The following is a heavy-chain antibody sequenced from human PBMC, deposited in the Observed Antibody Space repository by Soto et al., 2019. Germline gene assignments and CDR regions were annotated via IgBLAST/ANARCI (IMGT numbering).Heavy chain of an antibody. CDR3: VKGGLGNNFLNDF. D-gene: IGHD3-3*01. CDR1: GFTFSTYA. CDR2: MTGDTGGA. Sequence: GGSLRLSCAASGFTFSTYAMSWVRQAPEKGLEWVSLMTGDTGGAAYADSVKGRLTISRDNPKNTLYLQMDSLRAEDTAVYFCVKGGLGNNFLNDFWGPGTLVTVSS. J-gene: IGHJ5*01. V-gene: IGHV3-23*01.